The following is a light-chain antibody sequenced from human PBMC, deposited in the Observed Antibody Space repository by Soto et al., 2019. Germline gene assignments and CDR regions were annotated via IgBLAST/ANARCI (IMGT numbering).Light chain of an antibody. V-gene: IGKV3-11*01. Sequence: EIVLTQSPATLSAFPGDRVTLSCRASQALNTRLAWYQHKPGQAPRLLIYLTSNRAAGVPSRFSAWGSETDFTLTISDLQTEDFAPYSCHQRQSWPRTFGQGTKVDIK. CDR1: QALNTR. CDR2: LTS. J-gene: IGKJ1*01. CDR3: HQRQSWPRT.